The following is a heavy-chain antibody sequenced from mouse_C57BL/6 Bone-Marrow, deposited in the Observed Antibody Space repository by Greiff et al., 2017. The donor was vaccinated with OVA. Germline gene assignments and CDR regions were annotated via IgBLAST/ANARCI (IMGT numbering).Heavy chain of an antibody. V-gene: IGHV1-22*01. Sequence: EVQVVESGPELVKPGASVKMSCKASGYTFTDYNMHWVKQSHGKSLEWIGYINPNNGGTSYNQKFKGKATLTVNKSSSTAYMELRSLTSEDSAVYYCARRDSYDGYLYYAMDYWGQGTSVTVSS. CDR1: GYTFTDYN. CDR3: ARRDSYDGYLYYAMDY. CDR2: INPNNGGT. D-gene: IGHD2-3*01. J-gene: IGHJ4*01.